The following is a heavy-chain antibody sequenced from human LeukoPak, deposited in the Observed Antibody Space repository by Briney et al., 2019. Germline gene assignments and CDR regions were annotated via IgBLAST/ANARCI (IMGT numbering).Heavy chain of an antibody. CDR1: GFTFSSYG. D-gene: IGHD6-13*01. V-gene: IGHV3-30*19. Sequence: GGSLRLSCAASGFTFSSYGMHWVRQAPGKGLEWVAVISYDGSNKYYADSVKGRFTISRDNSKNTLYLQMNSLRAEDTAVYYCAREEAAAGTDWFDPWGQGTLVTVSS. CDR3: AREEAAAGTDWFDP. CDR2: ISYDGSNK. J-gene: IGHJ5*02.